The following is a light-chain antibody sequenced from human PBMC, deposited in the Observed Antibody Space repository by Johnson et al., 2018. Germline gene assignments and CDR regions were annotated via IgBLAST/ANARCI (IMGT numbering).Light chain of an antibody. CDR1: SSNIGNNY. V-gene: IGLV1-51*02. Sequence: QSVLTQPPSVSAAPGQKVTISCSGSSSNIGNNYVSWYQQLPGTAPKLLIYENNKRPSGIPDRVSGSKSGTSATLGITGLQTGDEADYYCGTWDSSLSAGKVCRTGTKVTVL. CDR2: ENN. CDR3: GTWDSSLSAGKV. J-gene: IGLJ1*01.